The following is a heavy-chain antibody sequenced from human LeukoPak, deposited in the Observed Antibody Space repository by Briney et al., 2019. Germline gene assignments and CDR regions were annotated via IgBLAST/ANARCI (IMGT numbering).Heavy chain of an antibody. CDR2: IY. CDR1: GYSSTSNW. D-gene: IGHD1-1*01. CDR3: ARPPAYALRDNNWYFDL. J-gene: IGHJ2*01. V-gene: IGHV5-51*01. Sequence: GESLKISCKGSGYSSTSNWIGWVRQMPGKGLEWMGIIYQGQVTISADKSISTAYLQWSSLKASDTAMYYCARPPAYALRDNNWYFDLWGRGTLVTVSS.